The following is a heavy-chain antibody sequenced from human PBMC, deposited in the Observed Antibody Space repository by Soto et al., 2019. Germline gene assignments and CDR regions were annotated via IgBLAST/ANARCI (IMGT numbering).Heavy chain of an antibody. Sequence: PXGSLRLSCAASGXPFKTERMTWVRRAPEKGLEWVSTVSGSGGGTYYADSVKGRFTISRVNSKNTIYLQMSNLRAEDTAVYFFARIGPYCGGDCYPAFYFSGLGTPATVS. D-gene: IGHD2-21*02. CDR2: VSGSGGGT. J-gene: IGHJ4*02. CDR3: ARIGPYCGGDCYPAFYF. V-gene: IGHV3-23*01. CDR1: GXPFKTER.